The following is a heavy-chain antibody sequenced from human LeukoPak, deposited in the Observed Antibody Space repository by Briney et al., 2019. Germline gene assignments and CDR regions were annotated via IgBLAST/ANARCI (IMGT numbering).Heavy chain of an antibody. CDR3: ASLIYGDYSY. V-gene: IGHV3-72*01. CDR2: TRNKANSYTT. D-gene: IGHD4-17*01. J-gene: IGHJ4*02. CDR1: GFTFSDHY. Sequence: PGGSLRLSCAASGFTFSDHYMDWVRQAPGKGLEWVGRTRNKANSYTTEYAASVKGRFTISRDDSKNSLYLQMNSPKTEDTAVYYCASLIYGDYSYWGQGTLVTVSS.